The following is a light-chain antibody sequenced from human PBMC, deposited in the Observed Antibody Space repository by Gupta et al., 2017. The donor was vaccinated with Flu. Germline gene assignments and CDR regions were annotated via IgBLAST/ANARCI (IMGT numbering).Light chain of an antibody. J-gene: IGKJ2*01. V-gene: IGKV4-1*01. CDR2: WAS. CDR3: QQSYSLPYT. CDR1: QSVLHITNRKNF. Sequence: IVMTQSPDSLAVSLGERAPITCKSSQSVLHITNRKNFLAWYQQKPGQPPKLLFFWASTRESGVPGRFTASGSGTDFTLTITSLQPEDVAVYYCQQSYSLPYTFGRGTKLEI.